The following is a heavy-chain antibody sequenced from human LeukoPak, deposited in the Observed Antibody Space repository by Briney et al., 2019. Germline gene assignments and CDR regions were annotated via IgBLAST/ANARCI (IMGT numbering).Heavy chain of an antibody. D-gene: IGHD3-22*01. V-gene: IGHV1-69*05. CDR2: IIPIFGTA. J-gene: IGHJ4*02. CDR3: AREYYYDSSGYYYVIDY. Sequence: SVKVSCKDPRGTFSSYAISCVREAPGQGLEWMGKIIPIFGTANYAQKLQGRVANTTSESTSTAYMELSSLRSEDTAVYYCAREYYYDSSGYYYVIDYWGQGTLVTVSS. CDR1: RGTFSSYA.